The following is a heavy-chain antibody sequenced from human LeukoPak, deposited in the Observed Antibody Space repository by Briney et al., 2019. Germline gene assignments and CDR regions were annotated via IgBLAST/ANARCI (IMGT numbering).Heavy chain of an antibody. Sequence: GGSLRLSCAASGFTFSSYSMNWVRQAPGKGLEWVSSISSSSSYIYYAGSVKGRFTISRDNAKNSLYLQMNSLRAEDTAVYYCARDESLDIVVVPAAIFDYWGQGTLVTVSS. V-gene: IGHV3-21*01. CDR3: ARDESLDIVVVPAAIFDY. J-gene: IGHJ4*02. D-gene: IGHD2-2*01. CDR2: ISSSSSYI. CDR1: GFTFSSYS.